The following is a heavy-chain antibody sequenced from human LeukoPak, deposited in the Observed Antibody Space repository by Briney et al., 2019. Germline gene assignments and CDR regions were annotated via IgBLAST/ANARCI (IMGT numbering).Heavy chain of an antibody. J-gene: IGHJ3*02. V-gene: IGHV4-4*02. CDR3: ALTGSGYQPDAFDI. D-gene: IGHD3-22*01. CDR2: IYHSGST. Sequence: SETLSLTCAVSGGSISSSNWWRWVRQPPGKGLEWIGEIYHSGSTNYSPSLKSRVTISVDKSKNQFSLKLSSVTAADTAVYYCALTGSGYQPDAFDIWGQGTMVTVSS. CDR1: GGSISSSNW.